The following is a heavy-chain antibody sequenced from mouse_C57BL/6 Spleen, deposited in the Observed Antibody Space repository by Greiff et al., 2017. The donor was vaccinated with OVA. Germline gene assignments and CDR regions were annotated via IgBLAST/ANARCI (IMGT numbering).Heavy chain of an antibody. D-gene: IGHD1-1*01. Sequence: VQLQQSGPELVKPGASVKMSCKASGYTFTDYNMHWVKQSHGKSLEWIGYINPNNGGTSYNQKFKGKATLTVNKSSSTAYMELRSLTSEDSAVYYCANYYGSSPFDYWGQGTTLTVSS. J-gene: IGHJ2*01. CDR1: GYTFTDYN. CDR2: INPNNGGT. CDR3: ANYYGSSPFDY. V-gene: IGHV1-22*01.